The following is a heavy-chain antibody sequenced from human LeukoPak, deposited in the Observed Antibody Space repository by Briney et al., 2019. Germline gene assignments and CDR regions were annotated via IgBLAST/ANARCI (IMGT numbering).Heavy chain of an antibody. V-gene: IGHV3-7*01. D-gene: IGHD3-16*02. CDR3: ARDVLMITFGGVIVYYYGMDV. Sequence: GGSLRLSCAASGFTFTSYWMSWVRQAPGKGLEWVANIKQDGSEKYYVDSVKGRFTISRNNAKNLLYLQMSSLRAEDTAVYYCARDVLMITFGGVIVYYYGMDVWGQGTTVTVSS. J-gene: IGHJ6*02. CDR2: IKQDGSEK. CDR1: GFTFTSYW.